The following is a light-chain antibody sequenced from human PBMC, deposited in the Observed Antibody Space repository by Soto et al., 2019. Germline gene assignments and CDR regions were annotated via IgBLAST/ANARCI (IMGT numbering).Light chain of an antibody. CDR1: ALPKQY. CDR3: QSADTTGTYV. CDR2: KDS. J-gene: IGLJ1*01. V-gene: IGLV3-25*03. Sequence: SYELTQPPSVSVSPGQTARISCSGDALPKQYAYWYQQKPGQAPVMVIYKDSERPSEIPERFSGSTSGTTVTLTISGVQAEDEADYYCQSADTTGTYVFGPGTKVTVL.